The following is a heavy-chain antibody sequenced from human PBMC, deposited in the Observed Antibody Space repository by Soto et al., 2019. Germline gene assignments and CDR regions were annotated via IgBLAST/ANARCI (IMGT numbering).Heavy chain of an antibody. V-gene: IGHV4-59*01. Sequence: SETLSLTCTVSGGSISSYYWSWIRQPPGKGLEWIGYIYYSGSTNYNPSLKSRVTISVDTSKNQFSLKLSSVTAADTAVYYCARGAVAGKAPDYFDYGGQETLATFSS. CDR1: GGSISSYY. D-gene: IGHD6-19*01. CDR2: IYYSGST. J-gene: IGHJ4*02. CDR3: ARGAVAGKAPDYFDY.